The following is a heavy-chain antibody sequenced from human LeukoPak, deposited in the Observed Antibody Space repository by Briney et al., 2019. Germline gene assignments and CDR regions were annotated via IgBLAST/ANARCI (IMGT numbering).Heavy chain of an antibody. J-gene: IGHJ4*02. CDR2: IYSGGST. D-gene: IGHD3-16*01. V-gene: IGHV3-53*01. Sequence: GGSLRLSCAASEFTVSTNYMNWVRQAPGKGLEWVSVIYSGGSTYYADSVKGRFTISRDNSKNTLYVQMSSLRAEDTAVYYCARSNNGGWGYCDYWGQGSLVTVSS. CDR1: EFTVSTNY. CDR3: ARSNNGGWGYCDY.